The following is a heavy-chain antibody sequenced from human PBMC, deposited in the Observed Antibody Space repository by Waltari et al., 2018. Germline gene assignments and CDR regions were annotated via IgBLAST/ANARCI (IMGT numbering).Heavy chain of an antibody. CDR2: NYGGSGGI. Sequence: EVQLVESGGGVIQPGGSLRLSCAASGFNINYNYMSWVRQAPVKGLGWVSVNYGGSGGIVYAESVKGRFTVARYNSKNTVHLDLHSLTADDSAVYSCARAGLGSPLQGLQLLDLWGRGTRVTVSS. D-gene: IGHD5-12*01. CDR3: ARAGLGSPLQGLQLLDL. V-gene: IGHV3-53*01. J-gene: IGHJ4*02. CDR1: GFNINYNY.